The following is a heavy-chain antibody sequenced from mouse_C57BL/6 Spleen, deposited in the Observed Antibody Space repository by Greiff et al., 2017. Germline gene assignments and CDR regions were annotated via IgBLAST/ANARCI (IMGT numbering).Heavy chain of an antibody. D-gene: IGHD2-3*01. V-gene: IGHV10-1*01. CDR2: IRSKSNNYAT. J-gene: IGHJ4*01. CDR1: GFSFYTYA. Sequence: EVQRVESGGGLVQPKGSLKLSCAASGFSFYTYAMNWVRQAPGKGLEWVARIRSKSNNYATYYADSVKDRFTISRDDSESMLYLQMNNLKTEDTAMYYCVRHGGYSYAMDYWGQGTSVTVSS. CDR3: VRHGGYSYAMDY.